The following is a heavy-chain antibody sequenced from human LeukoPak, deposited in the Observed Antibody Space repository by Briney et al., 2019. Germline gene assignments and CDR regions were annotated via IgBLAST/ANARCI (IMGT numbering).Heavy chain of an antibody. D-gene: IGHD3-3*01. Sequence: GGSLRHSCAASGFTFSSYWMHWVRQAPGKGLVWVSRINTDGSSTSYADSVKGRFTISRDNAKNTLYLQMNSLRAEDTAVYYCARGQLITIFGVVNHWFDPWGQGTLVTVSS. CDR3: ARGQLITIFGVVNHWFDP. CDR1: GFTFSSYW. J-gene: IGHJ5*02. CDR2: INTDGSST. V-gene: IGHV3-74*01.